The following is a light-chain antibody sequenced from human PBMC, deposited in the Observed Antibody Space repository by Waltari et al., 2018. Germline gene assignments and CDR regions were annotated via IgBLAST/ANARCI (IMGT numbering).Light chain of an antibody. J-gene: IGLJ3*02. Sequence: QSILTQPTSVSGAPGQRVTISCTGSSSNIGAGHDVHWYQAFPGTAPKLLIYGNNNRPPGVPDRFSGSKSCSSASLAINGLQAEDEADYYCQSFDSNVRGGVVFGGGTKVTVL. CDR3: QSFDSNVRGGVV. CDR1: SSNIGAGHD. V-gene: IGLV1-40*01. CDR2: GNN.